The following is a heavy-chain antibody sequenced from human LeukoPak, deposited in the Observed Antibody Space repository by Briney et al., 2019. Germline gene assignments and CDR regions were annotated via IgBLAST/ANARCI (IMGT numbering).Heavy chain of an antibody. CDR3: ARVGAYNWFDP. CDR2: IYYIGST. J-gene: IGHJ5*02. CDR1: SDXISSYY. D-gene: IGHD3-10*01. V-gene: IGHV4-59*01. Sequence: SETLSLTCTVSSDXISSYYWSWIRQPPGKGLEWIGYIYYIGSTNYNPSLKSRVTISVDTSKNQFSLKLSSVTAADTAVYYCARVGAYNWFDPWGQGTLVTVSS.